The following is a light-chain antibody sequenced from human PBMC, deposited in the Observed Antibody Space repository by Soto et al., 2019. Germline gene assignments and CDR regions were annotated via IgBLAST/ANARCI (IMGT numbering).Light chain of an antibody. CDR1: QSISNY. Sequence: SLMPQSPSSLSASLVDRFTITCRASQSISNYLNWYQQKPGKAPKLLIYGASTLQSGVPSRFSGSGSGTDYTLTISSLQPEDFATYYCQQSYRTPTFGQRTRLEI. V-gene: IGKV1-39*01. CDR3: QQSYRTPT. J-gene: IGKJ5*01. CDR2: GAS.